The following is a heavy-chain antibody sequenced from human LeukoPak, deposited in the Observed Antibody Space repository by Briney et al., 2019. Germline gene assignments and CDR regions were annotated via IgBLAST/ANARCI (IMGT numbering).Heavy chain of an antibody. CDR2: INPNSGGT. CDR1: GYTFTGYY. J-gene: IGHJ6*04. V-gene: IGHV1-2*04. CDR3: ARVRGFGAPHYGMDV. Sequence: ASVKVSCKASGYTFTGYYMHWVRQAPGQGLEWMGWINPNSGGTNYAQKFQGWVTMTRDTSISTAYMELSRLRSDDTAVYYCARVRGFGAPHYGMDVWAKGPRSPSPQ. D-gene: IGHD3-10*01.